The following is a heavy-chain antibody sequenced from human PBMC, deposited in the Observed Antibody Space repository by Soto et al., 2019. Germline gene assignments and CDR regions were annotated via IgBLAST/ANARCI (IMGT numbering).Heavy chain of an antibody. CDR1: GYTFTSYG. Sequence: ASVKVSCKASGYTFTSYGISWVRQAPGQGLEWMGWISAYNGNTNYAQKLQGRVTMTTDTSTSTAYMELRSLRSDDTAVYYCARDRPYFWSDYPAGPNYYYGMDVWGQGTTVTVSS. CDR3: ARDRPYFWSDYPAGPNYYYGMDV. CDR2: ISAYNGNT. V-gene: IGHV1-18*01. J-gene: IGHJ6*02. D-gene: IGHD3-3*01.